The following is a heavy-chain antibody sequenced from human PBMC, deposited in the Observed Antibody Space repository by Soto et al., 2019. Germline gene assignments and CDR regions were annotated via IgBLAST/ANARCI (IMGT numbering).Heavy chain of an antibody. CDR2: IWYDGSNK. CDR1: GFTFSSYG. CDR3: ARDIVQVTIPIYGMDV. V-gene: IGHV3-33*01. J-gene: IGHJ6*02. D-gene: IGHD3-3*01. Sequence: QVQLVESGGGVVQPGRSLRLSCAASGFTFSSYGIHWVRQAPGKGLEWVAVIWYDGSNKYYADSVKGRFTISRDNSKNTLYLQMNSLRAEDTAVYYCARDIVQVTIPIYGMDVWGQGTTVTVSS.